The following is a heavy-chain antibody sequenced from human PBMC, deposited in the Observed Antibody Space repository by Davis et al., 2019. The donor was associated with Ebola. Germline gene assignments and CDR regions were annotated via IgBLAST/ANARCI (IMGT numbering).Heavy chain of an antibody. CDR1: GFIFSSYV. V-gene: IGHV3-23*01. J-gene: IGHJ6*04. D-gene: IGHD2-21*01. CDR2: LGTSADT. Sequence: GESLKISCAASGFIFSSYVMSWVRQAPGKGLEWVSTLGTSADTYYADSVKGRFTISRDNAKNSPYLQMNSLRDEDTAVYYCARVNLWSRGWAMDVWGKGTTVTVSS. CDR3: ARVNLWSRGWAMDV.